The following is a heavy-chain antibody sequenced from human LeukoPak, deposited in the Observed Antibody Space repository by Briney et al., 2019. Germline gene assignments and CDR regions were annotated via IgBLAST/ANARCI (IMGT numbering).Heavy chain of an antibody. J-gene: IGHJ4*02. CDR3: AKDPTFPDLGYCSSTSCYHHYFDY. Sequence: PGGSLRLSCAASGFTFSSYGMHWVRQAPGKGLEWVAFIRYDGSNKYYADSVKGRFTISRDNSKNTLYLQMNSLRAEDTAVYYCAKDPTFPDLGYCSSTSCYHHYFDYWGQGTLVNVSS. D-gene: IGHD2-2*01. V-gene: IGHV3-30*02. CDR1: GFTFSSYG. CDR2: IRYDGSNK.